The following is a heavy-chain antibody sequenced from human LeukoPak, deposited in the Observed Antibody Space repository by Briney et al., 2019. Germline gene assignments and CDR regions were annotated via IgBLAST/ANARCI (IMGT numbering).Heavy chain of an antibody. CDR2: ISGSGGST. Sequence: LTGGSLRLSCAASGFTFSSYAMTWVRQAPGKGLEWVSAISGSGGSTYYADSVKGRFTISRDNSKNTLYLQMNSLRAEDTAVYYCARRLLRSGGVFDPWGQGTLVTVSS. CDR1: GFTFSSYA. CDR3: ARRLLRSGGVFDP. J-gene: IGHJ5*02. V-gene: IGHV3-23*01. D-gene: IGHD3-22*01.